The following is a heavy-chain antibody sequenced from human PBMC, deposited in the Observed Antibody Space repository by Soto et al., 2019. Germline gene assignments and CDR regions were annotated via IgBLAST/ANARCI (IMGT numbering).Heavy chain of an antibody. CDR1: GGSISSRSYS. D-gene: IGHD3-10*01. CDR2: IYYSENT. V-gene: IGHV4-39*01. Sequence: SETLSLTCSVSGGSISSRSYSWGWIRQPPGKGLEWIGTIYYSENTYYNPSLKSRVTISVDTSKSQFSLKLNSVAAADTAIYYCARQVTVLMGYAYDIWGQGTMVTVSS. CDR3: ARQVTVLMGYAYDI. J-gene: IGHJ3*02.